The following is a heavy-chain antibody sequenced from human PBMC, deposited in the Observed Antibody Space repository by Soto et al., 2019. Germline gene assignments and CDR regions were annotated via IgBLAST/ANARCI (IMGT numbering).Heavy chain of an antibody. CDR1: GFTFSSYS. CDR3: AKALHYYGSGRKGY. D-gene: IGHD3-10*01. J-gene: IGHJ4*02. V-gene: IGHV3-48*01. Sequence: GGSLRLSCAASGFTFSSYSMNWVRQAPGKGLEWVSYISSSSSTIYYADSVKGRFTISRDNAKNSLYLQMNSLRAEDTAVYYCAKALHYYGSGRKGYWGQGTLVTVSS. CDR2: ISSSSSTI.